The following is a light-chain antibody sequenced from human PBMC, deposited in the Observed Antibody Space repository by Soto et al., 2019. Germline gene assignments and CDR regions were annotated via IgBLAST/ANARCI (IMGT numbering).Light chain of an antibody. CDR3: GTWDPSLGAVV. CDR2: DDD. V-gene: IGLV1-51*01. J-gene: IGLJ2*01. CDR1: SSNIGNNY. Sequence: QSVLTQPPSVSAAPGQKVTISCSGSSSNIGNNYVSWYQQLPGTAPKLLIYDDDERPSGIPDRVSGSKSGTSATLGITGLQTGDEADYYCGTWDPSLGAVVFGGGTQLTVL.